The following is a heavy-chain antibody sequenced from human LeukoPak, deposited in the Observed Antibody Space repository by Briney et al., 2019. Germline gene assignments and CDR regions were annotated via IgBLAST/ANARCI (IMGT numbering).Heavy chain of an antibody. V-gene: IGHV1-69*06. J-gene: IGHJ5*02. CDR2: IIPIFGTA. CDR3: ARGLDPKTGYCSGGSCGFDP. Sequence: ASVKVSCKASGGTFSSYAISWVRQAPGQGLEWMGGIIPIFGTANYAQKFQGRVTITADKSTSTAYMELSSLRSEDTAVYYCARGLDPKTGYCSGGSCGFDPWGQGTLVTVSS. CDR1: GGTFSSYA. D-gene: IGHD2-15*01.